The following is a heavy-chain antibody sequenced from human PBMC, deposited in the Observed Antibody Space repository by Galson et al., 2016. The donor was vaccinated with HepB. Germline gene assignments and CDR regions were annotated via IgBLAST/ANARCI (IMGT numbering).Heavy chain of an antibody. D-gene: IGHD2-21*02. CDR3: ARSKGVTSWIYAFDI. CDR1: GGTSSNYA. CDR2: IIPVFGTA. V-gene: IGHV1-69*13. Sequence: SVKVSCKASGGTSSNYAINWVRQAPGQGLEWMGGIIPVFGTAKYAQKFQGRLTITEDESAGTVYMELSSLRFEETAVFYCARSKGVTSWIYAFDIWGQGQWSPSLQ. J-gene: IGHJ3*02.